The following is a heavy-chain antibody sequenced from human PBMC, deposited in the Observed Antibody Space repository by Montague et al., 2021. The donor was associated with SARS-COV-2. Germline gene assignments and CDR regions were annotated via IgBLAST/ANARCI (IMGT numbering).Heavy chain of an antibody. V-gene: IGHV4-39*01. D-gene: IGHD4-17*01. J-gene: IGHJ5*02. CDR1: GDSTSCPNCY. CDR3: ARYRNYGYHSLDNWFNP. CDR2: IYNSGTT. Sequence: SETRSLTCTVSGDSTSCPNCYWGWIRQPPGKGLDWIGTIYNSGTTYYNPSLKSRLTISIYTSKNQFSLKLSSVTAADTAVYYCARYRNYGYHSLDNWFNPWGQGTLVTVSS.